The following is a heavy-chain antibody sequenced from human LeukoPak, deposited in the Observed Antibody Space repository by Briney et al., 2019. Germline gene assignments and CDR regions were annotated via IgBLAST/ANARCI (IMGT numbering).Heavy chain of an antibody. J-gene: IGHJ4*02. CDR3: ARESAARATDY. CDR2: INHSGST. D-gene: IGHD6-6*01. Sequence: PSETLSLTCAVYGGSFSGYYWSWIRQPPGKGLEWIGEINHSGSTNYNPSLKSRVTISVDTSKNQFSLKLSSVTAADTAVYYCARESAARATDYWGQGTLVTVSS. CDR1: GGSFSGYY. V-gene: IGHV4-34*01.